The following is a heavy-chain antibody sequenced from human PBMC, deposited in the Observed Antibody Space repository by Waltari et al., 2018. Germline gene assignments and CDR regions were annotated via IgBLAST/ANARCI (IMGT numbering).Heavy chain of an antibody. J-gene: IGHJ4*02. CDR2: IYTSGST. D-gene: IGHD6-13*01. CDR1: GGPISSYY. CDR3: ARSSAAYSSRYYFDY. Sequence: QVQLQESGPGLVKPSETLSLPCTVSGGPISSYYWSWIRQPPGKGLEWIGYIYTSGSTNYNPSLKSRVTISVDTSKNQFSLKLSSVTAADTAVYYCARSSAAYSSRYYFDYWGQGTLVTVSS. V-gene: IGHV4-4*09.